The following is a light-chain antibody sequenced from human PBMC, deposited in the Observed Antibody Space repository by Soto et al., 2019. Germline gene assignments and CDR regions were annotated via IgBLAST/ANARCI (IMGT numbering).Light chain of an antibody. Sequence: QSVLTQPASVSESPGQSITISCTGCSSDVAAHNFVSWYQHHPDKAPKLIIYDVTNRPSGVSNRFSGSKSGTTASLTISGLQAEDEADYYCSSYTTSNTVVFGGGTKLTVL. J-gene: IGLJ2*01. V-gene: IGLV2-14*03. CDR1: SSDVAAHNF. CDR3: SSYTTSNTVV. CDR2: DVT.